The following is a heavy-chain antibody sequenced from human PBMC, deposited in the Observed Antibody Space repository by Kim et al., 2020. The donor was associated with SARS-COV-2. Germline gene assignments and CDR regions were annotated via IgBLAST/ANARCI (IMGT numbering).Heavy chain of an antibody. V-gene: IGHV3-21*01. D-gene: IGHD6-19*01. Sequence: YADSAKGLCTITRDNAKNSVDLQMNSRRAEDTAVYHCARNLSSVENDGMDVWGQGTMVTVSS. J-gene: IGHJ6*02. CDR3: ARNLSSVENDGMDV.